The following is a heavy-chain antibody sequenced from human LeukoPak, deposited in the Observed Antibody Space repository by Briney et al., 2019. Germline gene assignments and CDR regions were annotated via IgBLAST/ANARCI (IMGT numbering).Heavy chain of an antibody. J-gene: IGHJ2*01. CDR2: INPNSGGS. CDR1: GYTLSGYY. Sequence: ASVTVSCKASGYTLSGYYMHWVRQAPGQGLEWMGCINPNSGGSKYAQKFQGRVTMTRDTSISTAYMELSRLRSDDTAIYYFATSYYHSSDWYFDLWGRGTLVTVSS. V-gene: IGHV1-2*02. CDR3: ATSYYHSSDWYFDL. D-gene: IGHD3-22*01.